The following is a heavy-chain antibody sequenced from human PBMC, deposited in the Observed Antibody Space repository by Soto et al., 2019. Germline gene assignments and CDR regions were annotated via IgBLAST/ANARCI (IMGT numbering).Heavy chain of an antibody. D-gene: IGHD6-19*01. CDR2: INANSGDT. CDR3: ARGGALDGTSPPFNH. J-gene: IGHJ4*02. Sequence: ASVKFPCTASGYTFSGHYMHWIRQAPGQGPEWLGWINANSGDTDRAPKFQDRLTMTRDTSISTAYMELSRLRSDDTAVYYCARGGALDGTSPPFNHWGQGTLVTVS. CDR1: GYTFSGHY. V-gene: IGHV1-2*02.